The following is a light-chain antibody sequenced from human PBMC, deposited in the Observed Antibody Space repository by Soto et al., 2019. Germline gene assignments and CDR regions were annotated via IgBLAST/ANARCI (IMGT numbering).Light chain of an antibody. CDR3: QQYGSSCT. CDR1: QSVSSSY. CDR2: GAS. J-gene: IGKJ2*02. Sequence: EIVLTQSPGTLSLSPGERATLSCRASQSVSSSYLAWYQQKPGQAPRLLIYGASSTATGIPDRFSGSGSGTDFPLTISRLEPEDFALYYCQQYGSSCTFGQGTKLEIK. V-gene: IGKV3-20*01.